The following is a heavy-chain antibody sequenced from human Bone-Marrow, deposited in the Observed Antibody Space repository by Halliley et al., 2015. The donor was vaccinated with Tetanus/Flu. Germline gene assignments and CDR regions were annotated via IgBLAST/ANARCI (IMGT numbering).Heavy chain of an antibody. J-gene: IGHJ6*02. CDR3: ARSLWSGYYGDLSDYYGMDV. CDR2: ISYDGNKE. D-gene: IGHD3-3*01. V-gene: IGHV3-30*03. Sequence: LEWEAAISYDGNKEYYADSVKGRFTISRDNSKSTMYLEMNSLRGEDTAVYYCARSLWSGYYGDLSDYYGMDVWGLGT.